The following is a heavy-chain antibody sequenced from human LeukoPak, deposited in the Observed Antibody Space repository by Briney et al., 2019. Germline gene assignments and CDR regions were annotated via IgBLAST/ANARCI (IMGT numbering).Heavy chain of an antibody. CDR3: ARGYYDSSLGFDY. V-gene: IGHV4-61*02. D-gene: IGHD3-22*01. CDR2: IYTSGST. Sequence: SETLSLTCTVSGGSISSGSYYWSWIRQPAGKGLEWIGRIYTSGSTNYNPSLKSRVTISVDTSKNQFSLKLSSVTAADTAVYYCARGYYDSSLGFDYWGQGTLVTVSS. CDR1: GGSISSGSYY. J-gene: IGHJ4*02.